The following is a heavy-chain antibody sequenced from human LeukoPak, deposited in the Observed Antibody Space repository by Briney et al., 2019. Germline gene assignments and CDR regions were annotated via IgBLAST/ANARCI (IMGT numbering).Heavy chain of an antibody. D-gene: IGHD5-24*01. V-gene: IGHV3-48*01. J-gene: IGHJ4*02. Sequence: GGSLRLACAASGFTFSSYSMNWVRQAPGKGLEWVSYISSSSSTIYYADSVKGRFTISRDNAKNSLYLQMNSLRAEDTAVYYCARARMATITHTRKGFDYWGQGTLVTVSS. CDR1: GFTFSSYS. CDR2: ISSSSSTI. CDR3: ARARMATITHTRKGFDY.